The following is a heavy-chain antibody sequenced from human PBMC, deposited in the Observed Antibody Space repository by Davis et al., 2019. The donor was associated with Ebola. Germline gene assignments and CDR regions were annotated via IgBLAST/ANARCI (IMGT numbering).Heavy chain of an antibody. CDR3: ARGARLGLQGHYYYGMDV. CDR2: ISAYNGNT. J-gene: IGHJ6*02. CDR1: GYTFTSYG. V-gene: IGHV1-18*01. Sequence: AASVKVSCKASGYTFTSYGISWVRQAPGQGLEWMGWISAYNGNTNYAQKFQGRVTMTRDTSTSTVYMELSSLRSEDTAVYYWARGARLGLQGHYYYGMDVWGQGTTVTISS. D-gene: IGHD6-25*01.